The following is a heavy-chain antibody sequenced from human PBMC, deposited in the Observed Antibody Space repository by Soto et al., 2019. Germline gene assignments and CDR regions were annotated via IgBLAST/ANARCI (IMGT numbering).Heavy chain of an antibody. D-gene: IGHD3-9*01. CDR2: ISGSGGST. V-gene: IGHV3-23*01. J-gene: IGHJ4*02. CDR1: GFTFSVYA. CDR3: AKPLTTVYYFPFDY. Sequence: EVQLLESGGGLVQPGGSLRLSCAASGFTFSVYAMSWVRQPPGKGLEWVSTISGSGGSTYYADSVKGRFTISRDNSKNTLYLQMNSLRAEDTAVYYCAKPLTTVYYFPFDYWGQGTLVTVSS.